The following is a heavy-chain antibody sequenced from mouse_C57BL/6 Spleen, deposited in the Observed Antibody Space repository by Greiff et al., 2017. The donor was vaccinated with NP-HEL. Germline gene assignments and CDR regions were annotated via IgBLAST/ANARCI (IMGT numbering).Heavy chain of an antibody. CDR3: AREIGYYGGFAY. V-gene: IGHV5-16*01. Sequence: EVKVVESEGGLVQPGSSMKLSCTASGFTFSDYYMAWVRQVPEKGLEWVANINYDGSSTYYLDSLKSRFIISRDNAKNILYLQMSSLKSEDTATYYCAREIGYYGGFAYWGQGTLVTVSA. J-gene: IGHJ3*01. CDR1: GFTFSDYY. D-gene: IGHD1-1*01. CDR2: INYDGSST.